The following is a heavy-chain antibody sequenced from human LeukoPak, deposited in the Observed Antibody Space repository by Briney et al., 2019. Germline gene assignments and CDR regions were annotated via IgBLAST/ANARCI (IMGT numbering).Heavy chain of an antibody. CDR3: ARGSGSYYYYYYMDV. CDR2: IYTSGST. D-gene: IGHD1-26*01. Sequence: SETLSLTCTVSGGSISSYYWSWIRQPAGKGLEWIGRIYTSGSTNYNASLKSRVSMSVDTSKNQFSLKLSSVTAADTAVYYCARGSGSYYYYYYMDVWGKGTTVTVSS. J-gene: IGHJ6*03. CDR1: GGSISSYY. V-gene: IGHV4-4*07.